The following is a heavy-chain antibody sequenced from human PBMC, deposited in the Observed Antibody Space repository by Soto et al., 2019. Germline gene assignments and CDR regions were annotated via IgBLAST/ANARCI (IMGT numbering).Heavy chain of an antibody. Sequence: EEQLLESGGGVVQRGGSLRLSCAASGFIFSSYAMTWVRQAPGKGLEWVSRISGRGGSTYYADSVKGRLTMSRDNSKNTLYLQMNSLSAEDTAIYYGARRAGGAVVWYYDLWGRGTLVTV. CDR2: ISGRGGST. D-gene: IGHD2-21*01. V-gene: IGHV3-23*01. J-gene: IGHJ2*01. CDR1: GFIFSSYA. CDR3: ARRAGGAVVWYYDL.